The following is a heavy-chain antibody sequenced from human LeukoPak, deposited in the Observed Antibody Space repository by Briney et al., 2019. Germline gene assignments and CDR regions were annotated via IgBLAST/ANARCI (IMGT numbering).Heavy chain of an antibody. Sequence: SGGSLRLSCVASGFTFSSYSMNRVRQAPGKGLEWVSYISGSSSFIYYADAVKGRFTISRDNAKNSLYLQMNSLRDEDTAVYFCARRGDIWGQGTMVTVSS. CDR2: ISGSSSFI. CDR1: GFTFSSYS. J-gene: IGHJ3*02. V-gene: IGHV3-48*02. CDR3: ARRGDI.